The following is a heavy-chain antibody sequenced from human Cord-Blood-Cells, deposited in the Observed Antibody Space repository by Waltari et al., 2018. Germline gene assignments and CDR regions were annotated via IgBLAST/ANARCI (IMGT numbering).Heavy chain of an antibody. J-gene: IGHJ4*02. V-gene: IGHV3-23*01. D-gene: IGHD1-26*01. Sequence: EVQLLESGGGLVQPGGSLRLSCAASGFTFSSYAMSWVRQAPGKGLEWVSAISGSGGSTYYADSMKGRFTISRDNSKNTLYLQMNSLRAEDTAVYYCAKDRRSYYYFDYWGQGTLVTVSS. CDR2: ISGSGGST. CDR3: AKDRRSYYYFDY. CDR1: GFTFSSYA.